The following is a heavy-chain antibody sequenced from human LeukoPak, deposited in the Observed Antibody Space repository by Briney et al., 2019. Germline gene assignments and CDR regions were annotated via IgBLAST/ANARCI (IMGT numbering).Heavy chain of an antibody. V-gene: IGHV3-23*01. CDR3: AKATRALGYCSSTSCSYFDY. J-gene: IGHJ4*02. D-gene: IGHD2-2*01. Sequence: PGGSLRLSCAASGFTFSSYAMSWVRQAPGKGLEWVSAISGSGGSTYYADSVKGRFTISRDNSKNTLYLQMNSLRAEDTAVYYCAKATRALGYCSSTSCSYFDYWGQGTLVTVSS. CDR1: GFTFSSYA. CDR2: ISGSGGST.